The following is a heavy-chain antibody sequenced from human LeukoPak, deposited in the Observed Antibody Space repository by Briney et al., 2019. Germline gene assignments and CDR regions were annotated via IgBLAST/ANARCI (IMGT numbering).Heavy chain of an antibody. Sequence: ASVKVSCKSSGYTFTTYGISWVRQAPGQGLEWMGWISAYNGNTNYAQKLQGRVTMTTDTSTSTAYMELRSLRSDDTAVYYCARSTSNYYDSSGYYDYWGQGTLVTVSS. CDR3: ARSTSNYYDSSGYYDY. V-gene: IGHV1-18*01. J-gene: IGHJ4*02. D-gene: IGHD3-22*01. CDR2: ISAYNGNT. CDR1: GYTFTTYG.